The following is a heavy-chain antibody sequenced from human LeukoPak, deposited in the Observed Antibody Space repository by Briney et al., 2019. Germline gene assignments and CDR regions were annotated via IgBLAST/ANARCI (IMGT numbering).Heavy chain of an antibody. Sequence: APVRVSCKASGYTFTGYDINWVRQAIGQGLEWMGWMNPSTGDTGYAQKFQGRVTMTRNTSVDTAFMELSGLGSEDTAVYYCTRGSLSGSSRDYWGREPWSPSP. CDR3: TRGSLSGSSRDY. CDR1: GYTFTGYD. CDR2: MNPSTGDT. J-gene: IGHJ4*02. D-gene: IGHD1-26*01. V-gene: IGHV1-8*01.